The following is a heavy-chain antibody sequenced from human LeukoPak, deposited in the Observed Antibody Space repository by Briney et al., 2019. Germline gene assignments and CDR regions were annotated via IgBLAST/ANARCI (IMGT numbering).Heavy chain of an antibody. CDR3: ARRLASSSDTFDY. Sequence: SETLSLTCAVSGGSISTNSYCWGWIRQPPGKGLEWLGSIYYGGSTFYNPSLKNRVTISADTSKTQFSLNLSSVTAADTAVYYCARRLASSSDTFDYWGQGTLVTVSS. CDR2: IYYGGST. V-gene: IGHV4-39*01. J-gene: IGHJ4*02. D-gene: IGHD4-17*01. CDR1: GGSISTNSYC.